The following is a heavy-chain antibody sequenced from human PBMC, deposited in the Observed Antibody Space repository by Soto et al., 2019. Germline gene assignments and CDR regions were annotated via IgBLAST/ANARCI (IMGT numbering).Heavy chain of an antibody. CDR3: ARDGHGMDV. J-gene: IGHJ6*02. Sequence: PSETLSLTCTVSGGSVSTGSYDWSWIRQPPGKGLEWIGKIFITGIAHYNPSLRNRVTMSVDTSKDQFSLTLTSVTAADTAVYYCARDGHGMDVWGQGTTVTVSS. CDR1: GGSVSTGSYD. V-gene: IGHV4-61*01. CDR2: IFITGIA.